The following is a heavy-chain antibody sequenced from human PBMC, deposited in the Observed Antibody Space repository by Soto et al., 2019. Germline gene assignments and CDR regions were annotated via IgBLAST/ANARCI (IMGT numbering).Heavy chain of an antibody. J-gene: IGHJ4*02. D-gene: IGHD4-17*01. CDR3: ARDDDYPDNGFDY. CDR2: ILNDASGH. Sequence: QVQLVESGGGVVQPGTSLRLSCAASGFTFSRHGMHWVRQTPGKGLEWLAVILNDASGHWYADSVKGRFTISRDNFDNTLYLQMNGLRLEVTAMYYCARDDDYPDNGFDYWGQGTLVTVSS. CDR1: GFTFSRHG. V-gene: IGHV3-33*01.